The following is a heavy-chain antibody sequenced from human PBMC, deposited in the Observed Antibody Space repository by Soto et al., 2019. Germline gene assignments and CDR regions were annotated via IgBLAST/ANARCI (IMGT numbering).Heavy chain of an antibody. CDR3: ARDLQPYYYDSSGYRVGGAFDI. CDR2: INSDGSST. V-gene: IGHV3-74*01. CDR1: GFTFSSYW. J-gene: IGHJ3*02. D-gene: IGHD3-22*01. Sequence: EVQLVESGGGLVQPGGSLRLSCAASGFTFSSYWMHWVRQAPGKGLVWVSGINSDGSSTTYADSVKGRFTISRDNAKNTLYLQMNSLRAEDTAVYYCARDLQPYYYDSSGYRVGGAFDIWGQGTMVTVSS.